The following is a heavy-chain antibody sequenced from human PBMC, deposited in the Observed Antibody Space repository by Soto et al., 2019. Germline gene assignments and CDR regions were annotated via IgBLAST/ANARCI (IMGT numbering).Heavy chain of an antibody. CDR2: INHSGST. V-gene: IGHV4-39*07. CDR3: ASGRRGWSRGEWYYFDY. Sequence: SETLSLTCSVSSASLSSSTYYWSWIRQPPGKGLEWIGEINHSGSTHYNPSLKSRVTISVEMSKNQFSLKLSSVTAADTAVYYCASGRRGWSRGEWYYFDYWGQGSPVTVS. D-gene: IGHD6-19*01. J-gene: IGHJ4*02. CDR1: SASLSSSTYY.